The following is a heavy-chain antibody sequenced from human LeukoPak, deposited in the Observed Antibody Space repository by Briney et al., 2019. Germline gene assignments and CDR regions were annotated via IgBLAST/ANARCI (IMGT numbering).Heavy chain of an antibody. D-gene: IGHD6-13*01. Sequence: SGGSLRLSCAASGFTFSSCAMGWVRQAPGKGLEWVPAISGSGGSTYYADSVKGRFTISRDNSKNTLYLQMNSLRAEDTAVYYCAKCKQQLVLHYWGQGTLVTVSS. V-gene: IGHV3-23*01. J-gene: IGHJ4*02. CDR1: GFTFSSCA. CDR2: ISGSGGST. CDR3: AKCKQQLVLHY.